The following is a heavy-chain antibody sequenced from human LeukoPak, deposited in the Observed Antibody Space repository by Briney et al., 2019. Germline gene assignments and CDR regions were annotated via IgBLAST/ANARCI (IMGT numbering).Heavy chain of an antibody. CDR3: ARDDYSNGYYFDY. CDR2: IYYSGNT. D-gene: IGHD4-11*01. V-gene: IGHV4-31*03. Sequence: PSETLSLTCTVSGGSISSGGYYWSWIRQHPGKGLEWIGYIYYSGNTYYNPSLKSRVTISVDTSKNQFSLRLSSVTAADTAVYYCARDDYSNGYYFDYWGQGTLVTVSS. CDR1: GGSISSGGYY. J-gene: IGHJ4*02.